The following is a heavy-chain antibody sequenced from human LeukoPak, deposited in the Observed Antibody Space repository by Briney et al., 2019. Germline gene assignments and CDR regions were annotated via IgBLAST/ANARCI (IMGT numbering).Heavy chain of an antibody. CDR3: ARDRSDGSGYYGYYFDY. Sequence: TPSETLSLTCIVSGGSIGSNYWSWIRQPPGKGLEWIGHIYYSGSTDYNPSLRSRVTISVDTSKNQFSLRLSSVTAADTAVYYCARDRSDGSGYYGYYFDYWGQGTLVSVSS. CDR1: GGSIGSNY. D-gene: IGHD3-22*01. J-gene: IGHJ4*02. V-gene: IGHV4-59*01. CDR2: IYYSGST.